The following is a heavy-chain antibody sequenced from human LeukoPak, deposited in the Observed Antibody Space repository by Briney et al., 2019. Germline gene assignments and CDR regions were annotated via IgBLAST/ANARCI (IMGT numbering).Heavy chain of an antibody. CDR1: GYTFTSYY. D-gene: IGHD3-9*01. CDR3: ARSPPSGDILTGYLTHNWFDP. J-gene: IGHJ5*02. CDR2: INPSGGST. V-gene: IGHV1-46*01. Sequence: ASVKVSCKASGYTFTSYYMHWVRQAPGQGLEWMGIINPSGGSTSYAQKFQGRVTMTRDTSTSTVYMELSSLRSEDTAVYYCARSPPSGDILTGYLTHNWFDPWGQGTLVTVSP.